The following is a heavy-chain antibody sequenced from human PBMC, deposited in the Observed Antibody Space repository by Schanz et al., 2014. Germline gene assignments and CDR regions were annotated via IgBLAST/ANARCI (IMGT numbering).Heavy chain of an antibody. CDR2: ISAYNGHT. CDR1: GGTFSSST. D-gene: IGHD6-13*01. V-gene: IGHV1-69*08. Sequence: QVQLVQSGAEVKKPGSSVKVSCKASGGTFSSSTLTWVRQAPGQGLEWMGWISAYNGHTTYAQKFQGRVTMTRDTSTSTVYMELSSLRSEDTAVYYCARDGEAAAGCDYWGQGTLDTVSS. CDR3: ARDGEAAAGCDY. J-gene: IGHJ4*02.